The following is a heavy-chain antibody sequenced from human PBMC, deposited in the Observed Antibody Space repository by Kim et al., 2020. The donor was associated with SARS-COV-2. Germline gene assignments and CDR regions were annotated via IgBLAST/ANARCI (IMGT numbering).Heavy chain of an antibody. V-gene: IGHV3-30*02. CDR3: AKDLTGYYYDSSGSNFDY. D-gene: IGHD3-22*01. Sequence: KGRFTISRDNSKNALYLQMNSLRAEDTAVYYCAKDLTGYYYDSSGSNFDYWGQGTLVTVSS. J-gene: IGHJ4*02.